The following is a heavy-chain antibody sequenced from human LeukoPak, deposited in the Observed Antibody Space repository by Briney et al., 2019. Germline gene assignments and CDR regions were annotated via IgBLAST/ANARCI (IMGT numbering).Heavy chain of an antibody. D-gene: IGHD2-21*01. CDR1: GFTFSTYS. J-gene: IGHJ4*02. CDR3: AGDFSQSRNSDY. CDR2: ITGSSDFM. V-gene: IGHV3-21*01. Sequence: GGSLRLSCAASGFTFSTYSMNWVRQAPGKGLEWVSSITGSSDFMSYADSVKGRFTISRDSARNSLYLQMNSLRAEDTAVYYCAGDFSQSRNSDYWGQGTRVTVSS.